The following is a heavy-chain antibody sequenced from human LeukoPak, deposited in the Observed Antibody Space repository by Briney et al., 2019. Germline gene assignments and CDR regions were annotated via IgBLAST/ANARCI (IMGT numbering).Heavy chain of an antibody. CDR3: ARESSSHRWFDP. CDR2: INPNSGGT. D-gene: IGHD6-13*01. Sequence: ASVKVSCKASGYSFTGYYMHWVRQAPGQGLEWMGWINPNSGGTNYAQKFQGRVTMTRDTSISTAYMELSRLRSDDTAVYYCARESSSHRWFDPWGQGTLVTVSS. CDR1: GYSFTGYY. J-gene: IGHJ5*02. V-gene: IGHV1-2*02.